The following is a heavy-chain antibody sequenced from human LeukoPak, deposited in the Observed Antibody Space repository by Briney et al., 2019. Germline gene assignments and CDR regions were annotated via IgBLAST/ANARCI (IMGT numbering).Heavy chain of an antibody. J-gene: IGHJ4*02. CDR3: ARVYCGGDCYSDY. CDR1: GGSISTGDYY. D-gene: IGHD2-21*02. CDR2: IYYSGST. V-gene: IGHV4-30-4*01. Sequence: ASQTLSLTCTVSGGSISTGDYYWSWIRQPPGKGLEWIGYIYYSGSTYYNPSLKSRLTISVDTSKNQFSLKLSSVTAADTAVYYCARVYCGGDCYSDYWGQGTLVTVSS.